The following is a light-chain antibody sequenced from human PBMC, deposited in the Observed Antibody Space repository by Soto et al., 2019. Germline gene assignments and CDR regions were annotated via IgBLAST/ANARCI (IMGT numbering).Light chain of an antibody. Sequence: QAAVTQPPSVSGAPGQRVTISCTGSSSNIGAGYDVHWYQQLPGTAPKLLIYGSSNRPSGVPDRFSGSKSGTSASLAITGLQAVDEADYYFQSYDSSLRRVFGGGTKLTVL. J-gene: IGLJ2*01. CDR2: GSS. CDR1: SSNIGAGYD. V-gene: IGLV1-40*01. CDR3: QSYDSSLRRV.